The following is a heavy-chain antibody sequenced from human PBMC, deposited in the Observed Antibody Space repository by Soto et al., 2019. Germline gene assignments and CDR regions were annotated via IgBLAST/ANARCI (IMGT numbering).Heavy chain of an antibody. D-gene: IGHD3-9*01. CDR1: GFTFTSSA. J-gene: IGHJ6*02. V-gene: IGHV1-58*02. CDR3: AADPKYYDILTGYYSPYYYYYGMDV. CDR2: IAVGSGST. Sequence: SVKVSCKASGFTFTSSAMQWVRQARGQRLEWIGWIAVGSGSTNYAQKFQERVTITRDMSTSTAYMELSSLRSEDTAVYYCAADPKYYDILTGYYSPYYYYYGMDVWGQGTTVTVSS.